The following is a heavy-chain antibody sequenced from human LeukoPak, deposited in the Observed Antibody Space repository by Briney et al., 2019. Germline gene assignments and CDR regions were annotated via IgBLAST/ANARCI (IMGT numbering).Heavy chain of an antibody. Sequence: GGSLRLSSAASGFTFSYYARTWVRQAPGKGLELISVISSSGRNRDDADSVRGRVNSSRDNAEKTRALLINSLTAEATAIYYCAKLVGTGTTPTDYWCGGTLVTAPS. D-gene: IGHD1-1*01. J-gene: IGHJ4*02. CDR2: ISSSGRNR. V-gene: IGHV3-23*01. CDR3: AKLVGTGTTPTDY. CDR1: GFTFSYYA.